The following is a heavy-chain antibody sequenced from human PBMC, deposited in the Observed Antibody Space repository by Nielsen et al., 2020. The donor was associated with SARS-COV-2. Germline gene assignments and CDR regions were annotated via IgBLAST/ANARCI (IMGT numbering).Heavy chain of an antibody. CDR1: GGSISIDH. D-gene: IGHD3-16*01. CDR3: AILIGGGGGRGY. V-gene: IGHV4-59*08. CDR2: VSDGGNA. Sequence: PETLSLTCTVSGGSISIDHCSWIRQPPGKGLEWIGQVSDGGNANSNPSLKSRVTISLDTSKNQFSLKLTSVTAADTAVFYCAILIGGGGGRGYWGQGNLVTVSS. J-gene: IGHJ4*02.